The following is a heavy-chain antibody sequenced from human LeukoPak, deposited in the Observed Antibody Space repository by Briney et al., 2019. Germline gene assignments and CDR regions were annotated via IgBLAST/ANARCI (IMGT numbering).Heavy chain of an antibody. J-gene: IGHJ4*02. CDR1: GYTFTNYA. CDR2: INAGYSNT. CDR3: ARDMGGSGSYSY. Sequence: GASVKISCKASGYTFTNYAIHWVRQAPGQRLEWMGWINAGYSNTKYSQKFQGRVTITMDTSASTAYMELSSLRSEDMAVYYCARDMGGSGSYSYWGQGTLITVSS. D-gene: IGHD3-10*01. V-gene: IGHV1-3*01.